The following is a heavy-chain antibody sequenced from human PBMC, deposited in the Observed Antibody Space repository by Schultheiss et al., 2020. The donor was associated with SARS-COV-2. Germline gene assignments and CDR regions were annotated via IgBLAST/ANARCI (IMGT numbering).Heavy chain of an antibody. CDR3: ARDWYCSGSSCYMGSSYMDV. CDR1: GGSISSYY. J-gene: IGHJ6*03. CDR2: IYYSGST. D-gene: IGHD2-2*02. Sequence: SETLSLTCTVSGGSISSYYWSWIRQPPGKGLEWIGYIYYSGSTNYNPSLKSRVTISVDTSKNQFSLKLSSVTAADTAVYYCARDWYCSGSSCYMGSSYMDVWGKGTTVTVSS. V-gene: IGHV4-59*01.